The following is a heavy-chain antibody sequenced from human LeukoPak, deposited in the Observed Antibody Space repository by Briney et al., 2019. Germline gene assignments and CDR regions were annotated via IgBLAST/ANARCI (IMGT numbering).Heavy chain of an antibody. D-gene: IGHD1-26*01. CDR2: IEDNGRDK. J-gene: IGHJ4*02. V-gene: IGHV3-30*02. Sequence: PGGSLRLSCAASGSAFRRHNMHWARQAPGKGLEWISLIEDNGRDKYYADSVRGRLTISRDNSKNTLYLQINSLRAEDTAVYYCVKDSGTYSFDYWGQGTQVTASS. CDR3: VKDSGTYSFDY. CDR1: GSAFRRHN.